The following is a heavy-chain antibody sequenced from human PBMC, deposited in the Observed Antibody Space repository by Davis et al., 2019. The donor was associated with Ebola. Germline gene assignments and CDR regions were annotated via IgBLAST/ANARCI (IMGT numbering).Heavy chain of an antibody. Sequence: QTLSLTRAISGDSVPSNSVVWNWIRQSPSRGLEWLGRTYYRYKWYNDYAVSVKSRITINPDTSKNQFSLQLNSVTPEDTAVYYCARGGWASDMDVWGQGTTVTVSS. V-gene: IGHV6-1*01. CDR3: ARGGWASDMDV. D-gene: IGHD6-19*01. CDR1: GDSVPSNSVV. J-gene: IGHJ6*02. CDR2: TYYRYKWYN.